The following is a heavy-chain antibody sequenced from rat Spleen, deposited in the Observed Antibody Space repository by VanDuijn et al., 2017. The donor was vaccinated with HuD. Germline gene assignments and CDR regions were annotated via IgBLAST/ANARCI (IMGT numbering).Heavy chain of an antibody. D-gene: IGHD1-11*01. CDR1: GFTFSNYD. CDR3: TTDDYGGYSELGY. Sequence: EVQLVESGGGLVQPGRSMKLSCAASGFTFSNYDMAWVRQAPTKGLEWVASISYDGSSTYYRDSVKGRFTISRDNAKSTLYLQMDSLRSEDTATYYCTTDDYGGYSELGYWGQGVMVTVSS. J-gene: IGHJ2*01. CDR2: ISYDGSST. V-gene: IGHV5-20*01.